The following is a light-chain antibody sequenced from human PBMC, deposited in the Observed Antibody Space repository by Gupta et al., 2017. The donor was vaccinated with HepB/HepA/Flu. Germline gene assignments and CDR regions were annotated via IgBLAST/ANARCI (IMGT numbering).Light chain of an antibody. CDR3: VLYMGSGIHV. Sequence: QTVVTQEPSFPVSSGGPVQLTCALSAGPVSTDYYPSWYQQTPGQAPRTLIYSTNTRSSGVPDRFSGFILGNKAALTITGAQADDESDYYCVLYMGSGIHVFGTGTKVTVL. J-gene: IGLJ1*01. CDR1: AGPVSTDYY. V-gene: IGLV8-61*01. CDR2: STN.